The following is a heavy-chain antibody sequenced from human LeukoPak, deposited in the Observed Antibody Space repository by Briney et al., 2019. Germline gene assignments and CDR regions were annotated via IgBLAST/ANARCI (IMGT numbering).Heavy chain of an antibody. CDR2: FYTSGST. V-gene: IGHV4-61*02. CDR3: ARAENDFWSGYYFDY. Sequence: SETLSLTCTVSGGSISSGSYYWSWIRQPAGKGLAWIGRFYTSGSTNYNPSLTSRVTISVDTSKNQFSLKLSSVTAADTAVYYCARAENDFWSGYYFDYWGQGTLVTVSS. CDR1: GGSISSGSYY. J-gene: IGHJ4*02. D-gene: IGHD3-3*01.